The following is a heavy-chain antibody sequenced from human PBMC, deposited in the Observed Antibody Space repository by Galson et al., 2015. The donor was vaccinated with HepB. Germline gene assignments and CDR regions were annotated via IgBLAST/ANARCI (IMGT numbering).Heavy chain of an antibody. V-gene: IGHV3-7*03. CDR1: GFTFSSYW. CDR2: INQDGSSK. D-gene: IGHD4/OR15-4a*01. CDR3: AREEHAYGDAGAFDI. J-gene: IGHJ3*02. Sequence: SLRLSCAASGFTFSSYWMNWVRQAPGKGLEWVAHINQDGSSKYYVDSVKGRFTVSKDISKNTLYLQMNSLKAGDTAMYYCAREEHAYGDAGAFDIWGQGIMVIVSS.